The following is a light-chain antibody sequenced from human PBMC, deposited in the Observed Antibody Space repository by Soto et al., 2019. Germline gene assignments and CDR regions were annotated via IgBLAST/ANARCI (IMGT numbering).Light chain of an antibody. Sequence: EVLVTQSPGTLSLSPGERATLSCRASQSVSNNYLAWYQQKPGQAPRLLIYGASNRATGIPDRFSGSGSGTDFTLTIIRLEPEDFAVYYCQQYGSSGTFGQGTKVDI. V-gene: IGKV3-20*01. J-gene: IGKJ1*01. CDR3: QQYGSSGT. CDR2: GAS. CDR1: QSVSNNY.